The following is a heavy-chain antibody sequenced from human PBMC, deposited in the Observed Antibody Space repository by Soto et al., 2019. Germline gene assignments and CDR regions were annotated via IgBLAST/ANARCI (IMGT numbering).Heavy chain of an antibody. CDR2: ISAYNGNT. CDR1: GYTFTSYG. CDR3: AGALYYDFWSGYYQDSYYHYGMAV. D-gene: IGHD3-3*01. J-gene: IGHJ6*02. V-gene: IGHV1-18*01. Sequence: ASVKVSCKASGYTFTSYGISWVRQAPGQGLEWMGWISAYNGNTNYAQKLQGRVTMTTDTSTSTAYMELRSLRSDDTAVYYCAGALYYDFWSGYYQDSYYHYGMAVWGQGTSVTVSS.